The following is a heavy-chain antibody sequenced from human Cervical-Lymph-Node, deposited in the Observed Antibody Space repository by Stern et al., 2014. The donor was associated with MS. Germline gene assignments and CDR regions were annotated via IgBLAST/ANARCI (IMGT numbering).Heavy chain of an antibody. D-gene: IGHD1-14*01. CDR1: GFILSNYW. V-gene: IGHV3-7*01. J-gene: IGHJ4*02. Sequence: EVQLVESGGGLVKPGGSLRLSCAASGFILSNYWMNWLRQPPTKGLEWAGHLKEDGAETYYVDSVQGRFTITSDKPKDTNDLTLNSLRAEDTAVYSCARNSRRGSTSVYYFDSWGLGTLVTVSS. CDR2: LKEDGAET. CDR3: ARNSRRGSTSVYYFDS.